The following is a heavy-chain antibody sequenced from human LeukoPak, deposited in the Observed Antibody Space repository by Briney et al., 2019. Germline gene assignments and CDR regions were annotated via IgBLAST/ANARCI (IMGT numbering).Heavy chain of an antibody. CDR1: GFTFSSYA. CDR3: ARATRIRTYCSSTSCYTPSDY. V-gene: IGHV3-30-3*01. D-gene: IGHD2-2*02. J-gene: IGHJ4*02. Sequence: GGSLRLSCAASGFTFSSYAMHWVRQAPGKGLEWVAVISYDGSNKYYADSVKGRFTISRDSSKNTLYLQMNSLRAEDTAVYYCARATRIRTYCSSTSCYTPSDYWGQGTLVTVSS. CDR2: ISYDGSNK.